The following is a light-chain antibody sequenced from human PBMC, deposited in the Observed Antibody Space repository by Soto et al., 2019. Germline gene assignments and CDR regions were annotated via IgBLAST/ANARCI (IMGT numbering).Light chain of an antibody. J-gene: IGKJ1*01. V-gene: IGKV3-15*01. Sequence: EIVLTQSSSTLSVTPGEIVILSCRASQSINSDLAWYQQKPGQAPRFLIYGASTRATGIPARFSGSGSGTQFTLTNSSLQSEDSALYYCQHYNNWPWTFGQGTNVDIK. CDR3: QHYNNWPWT. CDR2: GAS. CDR1: QSINSD.